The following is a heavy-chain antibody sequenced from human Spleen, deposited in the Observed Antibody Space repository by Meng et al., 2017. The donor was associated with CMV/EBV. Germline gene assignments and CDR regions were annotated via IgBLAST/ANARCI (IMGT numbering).Heavy chain of an antibody. CDR3: ARDAEVGATSDFDL. Sequence: GESLKISCAASGFTFSSYAMHWVRQAPGKGLEWVAVISYDGSNKYYADSVKGRFTISRDNSKNTLYQQMNSLRAEDTAVYYCARDAEVGATSDFDLWGRGTLVTVSS. D-gene: IGHD1-26*01. J-gene: IGHJ2*01. CDR1: GFTFSSYA. CDR2: ISYDGSNK. V-gene: IGHV3-30*04.